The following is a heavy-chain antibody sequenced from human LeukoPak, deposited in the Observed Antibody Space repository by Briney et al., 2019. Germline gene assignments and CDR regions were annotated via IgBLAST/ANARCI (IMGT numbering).Heavy chain of an antibody. Sequence: GGSLRLSCTGSGFTFSSYAMHWVRQAPGKGLEGVALISYDGNNKYYADSVKGRFTISRDNSKNTLYLQMNSLRADDTAVYYCARSAWTISIFGVVMDWGQGTLVTVSS. V-gene: IGHV3-30*04. CDR2: ISYDGNNK. CDR3: ARSAWTISIFGVVMD. J-gene: IGHJ4*02. CDR1: GFTFSSYA. D-gene: IGHD3-3*01.